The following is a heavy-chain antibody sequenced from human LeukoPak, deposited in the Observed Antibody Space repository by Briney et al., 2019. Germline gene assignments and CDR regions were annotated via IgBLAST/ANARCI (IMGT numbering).Heavy chain of an antibody. CDR1: GGSISSCY. V-gene: IGHV4-59*01. CDR3: ARGNSGSYYGFDY. CDR2: IYYTGST. Sequence: SETLFLTCTVSGGSISSCYWSWIRQPPGKGLEWIGYIYYTGSTNYNPSLKSRVTISVDTSKNQFSLKLSSVTAADTAVYYCARGNSGSYYGFDYWGQGTLVTVSS. J-gene: IGHJ4*02. D-gene: IGHD1-26*01.